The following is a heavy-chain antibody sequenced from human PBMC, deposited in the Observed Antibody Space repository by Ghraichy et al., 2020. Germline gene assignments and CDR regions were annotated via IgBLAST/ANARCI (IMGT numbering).Heavy chain of an antibody. CDR1: IGSLSGYC. CDR3: ACDRNADYDY. CDR2: VNPDRST. Sequence: SETLSLTCGDSIGSLSGYCSWIRQPPGRGLEWLGEVNPDRSTSYNPSLRSRVTMSVDTSKRPFSLRLTSVTAADTSLYYCACDRNADYDYWGQGTLVTVSS. D-gene: IGHD4-11*01. V-gene: IGHV4-34*01. J-gene: IGHJ4*02.